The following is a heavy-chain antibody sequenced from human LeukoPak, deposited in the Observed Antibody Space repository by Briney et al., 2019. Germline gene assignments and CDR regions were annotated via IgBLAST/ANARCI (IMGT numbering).Heavy chain of an antibody. CDR1: GYTFTSYA. J-gene: IGHJ5*02. V-gene: IGHV7-4-1*02. D-gene: IGHD3-22*01. Sequence: ASVKVSCKASGYTFTSYAMNWVRQAPGQGLEWMGWINTNTGNPTYAQGFTGRFVFSLDTSVSTAYLQISSLKAEDTAVYYCARMGYDSSGYYSKLLDWFDPWGQGTLVTVSS. CDR2: INTNTGNP. CDR3: ARMGYDSSGYYSKLLDWFDP.